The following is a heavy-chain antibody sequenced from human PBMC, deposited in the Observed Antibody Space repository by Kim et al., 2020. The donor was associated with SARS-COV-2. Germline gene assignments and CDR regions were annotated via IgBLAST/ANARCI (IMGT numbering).Heavy chain of an antibody. CDR2: FSGSAGTT. V-gene: IGHV3-23*01. D-gene: IGHD4-17*01. J-gene: IGHJ2*01. CDR3: AKVTPPSRYGDVDWYFDL. Sequence: WVSGFSGSAGTTFYADSVKGRFSISRDNSKSTLFLQMNNLRAEDTALYYCAKVTPPSRYGDVDWYFDLWGRGTLVTVSS.